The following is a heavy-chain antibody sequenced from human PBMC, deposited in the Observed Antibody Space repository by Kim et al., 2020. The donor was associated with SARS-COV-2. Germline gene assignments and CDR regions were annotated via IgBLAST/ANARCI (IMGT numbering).Heavy chain of an antibody. Sequence: GGSLRLSCAASGFTFDDYGMSWVRQAPGKGLEWVSGINWNGGSTGYADSVKGRFTISRDNAKNSLYLQMNSLRAEDTALYHCARGIYSYGYIPLDYWGQGTLVTVSS. CDR3: ARGIYSYGYIPLDY. J-gene: IGHJ4*02. CDR1: GFTFDDYG. D-gene: IGHD5-18*01. CDR2: INWNGGST. V-gene: IGHV3-20*01.